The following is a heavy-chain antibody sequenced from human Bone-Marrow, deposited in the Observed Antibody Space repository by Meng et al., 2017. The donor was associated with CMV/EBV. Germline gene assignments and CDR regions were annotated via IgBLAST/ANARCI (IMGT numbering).Heavy chain of an antibody. Sequence: GSLRLSCTVSGGSISSSSYYWGWIRQPPGKGLEWIGSIYYSGSTYYNPSLKSRVTISVDTSKNQFSLKLSSVTAADTAVYYCARDAGASPFDYWGQGTLVTVSS. CDR2: IYYSGST. CDR1: GGSISSSSYY. V-gene: IGHV4-39*07. D-gene: IGHD1-26*01. J-gene: IGHJ4*02. CDR3: ARDAGASPFDY.